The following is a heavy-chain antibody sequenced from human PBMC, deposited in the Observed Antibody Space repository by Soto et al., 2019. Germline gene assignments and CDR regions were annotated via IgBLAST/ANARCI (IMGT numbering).Heavy chain of an antibody. V-gene: IGHV3-23*01. CDR1: GVRFSGYA. CDR3: ATVIFFHMTFVT. Sequence: EVKLLESGGGLVQPGGSLRLSCEAFGVRFSGYAMSWVRQGPGKGLEWVASISGDADTIYYGDSVKGRFTLSRDNSNNTLFLKMSSLRAGDTAIYYCATVIFFHMTFVTWGQGTPVTVSS. J-gene: IGHJ5*01. D-gene: IGHD3-3*02. CDR2: ISGDADTI.